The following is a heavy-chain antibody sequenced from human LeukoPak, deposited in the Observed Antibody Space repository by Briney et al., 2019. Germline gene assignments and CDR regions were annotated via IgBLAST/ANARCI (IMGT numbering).Heavy chain of an antibody. V-gene: IGHV4-59*08. CDR3: ARLPVTDDAFDI. D-gene: IGHD4-17*01. Sequence: SETLSLTCTVSGGSISSYYWSWIRQPPGKGLEWIGYIYYSGSTDYNTSLKSRVIISVDTSQNQFSLKLSSVTAADTAVYYCARLPVTDDAFDIWGQGTMVTVSS. J-gene: IGHJ3*02. CDR2: IYYSGST. CDR1: GGSISSYY.